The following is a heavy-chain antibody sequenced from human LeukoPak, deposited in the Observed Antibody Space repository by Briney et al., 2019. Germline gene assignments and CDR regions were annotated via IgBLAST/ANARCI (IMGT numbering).Heavy chain of an antibody. Sequence: ASVKVSCKASGYTFTGYYMHWVRQAPGQGLEWMGWINPNSGGTNYAQKFQGWVTMTRDTSISTAYMELSRLRSDDTAVYYCARGHGSGSYYSNFDYWGQGTLVTVSS. CDR3: ARGHGSGSYYSNFDY. CDR1: GYTFTGYY. D-gene: IGHD3-10*01. J-gene: IGHJ4*02. CDR2: INPNSGGT. V-gene: IGHV1-2*04.